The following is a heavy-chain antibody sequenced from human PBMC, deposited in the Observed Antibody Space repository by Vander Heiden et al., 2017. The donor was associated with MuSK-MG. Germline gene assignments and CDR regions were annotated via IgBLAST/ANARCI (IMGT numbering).Heavy chain of an antibody. CDR2: ISGGSSYI. Sequence: EVQLVESGGGLVRPGGSLTLSGAASGFPFSSYTMSWVRQVPGKGLEWVSSISGGSSYIFYADSVKGRVTISRDNAMDSLLLHMNSLRSEDTAVYYCTRVRQGIDDYWGQGTLVNVSS. V-gene: IGHV3-21*06. CDR3: TRVRQGIDDY. J-gene: IGHJ4*02. D-gene: IGHD3-10*01. CDR1: GFPFSSYT.